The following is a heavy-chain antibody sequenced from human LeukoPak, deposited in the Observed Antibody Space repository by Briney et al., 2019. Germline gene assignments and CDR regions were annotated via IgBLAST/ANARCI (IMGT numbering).Heavy chain of an antibody. CDR1: GFTFTSYV. Sequence: GGSLRLSCAASGFTFTSYVMHWVRQAPGKGLQWVAFISYDGSNKYYADSVKGRFTISRDNSKITLYLQMNSLRAEDTAVYYCARPRGAAAGTFGFDPWGQGTLVTVSS. J-gene: IGHJ5*02. CDR2: ISYDGSNK. V-gene: IGHV3-30*03. D-gene: IGHD6-13*01. CDR3: ARPRGAAAGTFGFDP.